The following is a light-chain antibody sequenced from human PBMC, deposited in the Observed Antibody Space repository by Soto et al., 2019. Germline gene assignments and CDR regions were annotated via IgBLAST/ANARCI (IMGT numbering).Light chain of an antibody. CDR3: QSYDNSLNHVV. CDR1: SSNIGSFYD. CDR2: SDN. Sequence: QSVLTQPPSVSGAPGXRVTIPCTGSSSNIGSFYDVHWYQQLPGTVPKLLIYSDNNRPTGVPDRFSGSKSGTAASLAITGLQAEDEADYYCQSYDNSLNHVVFGGGTKLTVL. J-gene: IGLJ2*01. V-gene: IGLV1-40*01.